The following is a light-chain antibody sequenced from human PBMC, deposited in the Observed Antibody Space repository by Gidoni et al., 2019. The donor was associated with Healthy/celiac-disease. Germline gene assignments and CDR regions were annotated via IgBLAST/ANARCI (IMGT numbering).Light chain of an antibody. J-gene: IGKJ2*01. V-gene: IGKV1-39*01. Sequence: DVQMTKSPSSLSASVGDRVTITCRVSQSISSDLNWYQQKPGKPPKILIYAASSLKSGVPSRFSGSGSGTDFTLTISSLQPEDWATYYCQQSYSTPYTFGQGTKLEIK. CDR3: QQSYSTPYT. CDR2: AAS. CDR1: QSISSD.